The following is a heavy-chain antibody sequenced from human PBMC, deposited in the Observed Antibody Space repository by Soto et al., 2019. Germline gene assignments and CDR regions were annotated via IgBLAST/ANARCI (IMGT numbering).Heavy chain of an antibody. D-gene: IGHD3-10*01. CDR2: INVYNGKT. J-gene: IGHJ4*02. Sequence: QVQLVQSGAEVKKPGASVKVSCKASGYTFSNYGISWVRQAPGQGPEWMGWINVYNGKTNYAQKLQGRVTMTTDTSMNTIYMELRSLKSDDTAVYYCARSAGVVDGDDYWGQGTLVTVSA. CDR3: ARSAGVVDGDDY. CDR1: GYTFSNYG. V-gene: IGHV1-18*01.